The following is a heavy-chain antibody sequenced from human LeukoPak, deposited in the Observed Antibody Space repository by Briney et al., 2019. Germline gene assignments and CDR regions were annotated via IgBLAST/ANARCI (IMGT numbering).Heavy chain of an antibody. CDR3: ASSISSSSDY. D-gene: IGHD6-13*01. CDR2: ISSSSSYI. V-gene: IGHV3-21*01. CDR1: GFTFSSYS. Sequence: VGSLRLSCAASGFTFSSYSMHWVRQAPGKGLEWVSSISSSSSYIYYADSVKGRFTISRDNAKNSLYLQMTSLRAEDTAVYYCASSISSSSDYWGQGTLATVSS. J-gene: IGHJ4*02.